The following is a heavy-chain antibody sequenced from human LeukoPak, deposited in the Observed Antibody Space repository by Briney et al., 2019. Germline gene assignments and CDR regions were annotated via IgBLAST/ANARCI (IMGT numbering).Heavy chain of an antibody. Sequence: GGSLRLSCAASGFTFSNYALTWVRQAPGKGLEWVTFMQYDGSVEFYADSVKGRFTISRDNAKNSLYLQMNSLRAEDTAVYYCARSGGFNQLFPMDVWGKGTTVTVSS. CDR1: GFTFSNYA. D-gene: IGHD3-16*01. V-gene: IGHV3-33*08. CDR2: MQYDGSVE. J-gene: IGHJ6*03. CDR3: ARSGGFNQLFPMDV.